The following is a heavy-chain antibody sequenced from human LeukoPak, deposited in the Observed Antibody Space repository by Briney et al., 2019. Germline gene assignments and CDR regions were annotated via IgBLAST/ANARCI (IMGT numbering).Heavy chain of an antibody. CDR1: GGSTITHY. Sequence: PSETLSLTCTVSGGSTITHYWSWIRQTPGRGLEWIGYIYYSGSTNYNPSLKSQVTMSIDTSKNQFSLRLISVTAADTAVYFCARVGFTRGHYNPRDAFDIWGQGTMVTVSS. CDR2: IYYSGST. V-gene: IGHV4-59*11. CDR3: ARVGFTRGHYNPRDAFDI. J-gene: IGHJ3*02. D-gene: IGHD3-22*01.